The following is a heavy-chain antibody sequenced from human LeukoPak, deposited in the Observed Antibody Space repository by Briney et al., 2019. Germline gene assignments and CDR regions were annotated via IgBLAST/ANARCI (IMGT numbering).Heavy chain of an antibody. D-gene: IGHD3-10*01. CDR2: IGTVGDP. CDR3: ARGGRTMVRGSYYYYYGMDV. J-gene: IGHJ6*04. V-gene: IGHV3-13*05. Sequence: GGSLRLSCAASGFTFSSYDMHWVRQATGKGQERVSAIGTVGDPYYPGSVKGRFTISRENAKNSLYLQMNSLRAGDTAVYYCARGGRTMVRGSYYYYYGMDVWGKGTTVTVSS. CDR1: GFTFSSYD.